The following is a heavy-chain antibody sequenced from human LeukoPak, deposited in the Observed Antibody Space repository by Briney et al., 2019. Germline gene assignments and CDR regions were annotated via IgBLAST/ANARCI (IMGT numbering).Heavy chain of an antibody. CDR2: VYDNGST. Sequence: SAGTLSLTCAASGVSITRSNWWSWVRQSPGKGLEWIGEVYDNGSTNYNPSLKSRVTISVDKSKNQFSLKLTSVTAADTAVYYCASPRADRSTWYAVDYWGQGTLVTVSS. J-gene: IGHJ4*02. CDR1: GVSITRSNW. D-gene: IGHD2/OR15-2a*01. V-gene: IGHV4-4*02. CDR3: ASPRADRSTWYAVDY.